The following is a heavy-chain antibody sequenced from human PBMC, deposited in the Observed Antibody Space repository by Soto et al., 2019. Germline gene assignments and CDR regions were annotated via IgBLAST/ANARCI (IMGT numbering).Heavy chain of an antibody. CDR2: MYHSGNT. Sequence: SETLSLTCAVSGGSISSDNWWSWVRQPPGKGLEWIGEMYHSGNTNYNPSLKSRVTISVDKSKNQFSMKMTSVTAAGTARYYCARASASSMLRGVIINWGQGTTVTVSS. D-gene: IGHD3-10*01. CDR3: ARASASSMLRGVIIN. V-gene: IGHV4-4*02. CDR1: GGSISSDNW. J-gene: IGHJ6*02.